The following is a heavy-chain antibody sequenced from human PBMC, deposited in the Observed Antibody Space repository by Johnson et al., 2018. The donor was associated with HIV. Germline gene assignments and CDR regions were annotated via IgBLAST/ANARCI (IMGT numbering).Heavy chain of an antibody. CDR3: ARDWAAVGRVGGMDAFDI. D-gene: IGHD6-13*01. J-gene: IGHJ3*02. CDR1: GFTFDDYG. Sequence: VQLVESGGGVVRHGGSLRLSCAASGFTFDDYGMSWVRQAPGKGLEWVSGINWNGGSTGYADSVKGRFTISRDNAKNSLYLQMNSLRAEDTALYYCARDWAAVGRVGGMDAFDIWGQGTMVTVSS. CDR2: INWNGGST. V-gene: IGHV3-20*04.